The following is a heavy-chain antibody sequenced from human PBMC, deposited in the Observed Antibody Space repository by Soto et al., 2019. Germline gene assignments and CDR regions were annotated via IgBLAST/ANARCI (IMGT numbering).Heavy chain of an antibody. V-gene: IGHV3-23*01. CDR1: GLTFANYA. CDR2: IRGGDDGT. CDR3: ASQPSHAYNYMDV. J-gene: IGHJ6*03. Sequence: GGSLRLSCAASGLTFANYAMNWVRQAPGKGLEWVSSIRGGDDGTEYADSVKGRFAISRDNSKNTLYLQMNSLRAEDTAVYYCASQPSHAYNYMDVWGKGTTVTVSS.